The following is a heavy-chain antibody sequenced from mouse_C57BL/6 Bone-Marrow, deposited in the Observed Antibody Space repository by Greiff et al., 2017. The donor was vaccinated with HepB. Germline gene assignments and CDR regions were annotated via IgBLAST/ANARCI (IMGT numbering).Heavy chain of an antibody. CDR2: IWGVGST. CDR3: ATADGKNYAMDY. Sequence: QVQLKQSGPGLVAPSQSLSITCTVSGFSLTSYGVDWVRQSPGKGLEWLGVIWGVGSTNYNSALKSRLSISKDNSKSQVFLKMNSLQTDDTAMYYFATADGKNYAMDYWGQGTSVTVSS. CDR1: GFSLTSYG. V-gene: IGHV2-6*01. D-gene: IGHD2-1*01. J-gene: IGHJ4*01.